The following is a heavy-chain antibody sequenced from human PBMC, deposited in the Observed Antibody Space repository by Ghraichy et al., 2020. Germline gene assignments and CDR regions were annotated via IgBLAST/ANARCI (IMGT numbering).Heavy chain of an antibody. Sequence: ASVKVSCKASGYTFINYGISWVRQAPGQGLEWMSWISVYTSAINYAQNFQGRVTMTTDTSTSTVYMQLRSLTSDDSAVYYCARGGLSVADGLDVWGQGTTVTVSS. J-gene: IGHJ6*02. CDR3: ARGGLSVADGLDV. D-gene: IGHD3-10*01. CDR1: GYTFINYG. V-gene: IGHV1-18*01. CDR2: ISVYTSAI.